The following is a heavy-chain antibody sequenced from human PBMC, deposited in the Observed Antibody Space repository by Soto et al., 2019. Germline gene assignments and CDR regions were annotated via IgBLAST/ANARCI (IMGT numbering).Heavy chain of an antibody. CDR3: ATVATNSYNWLDP. CDR1: GFTFNTYW. Sequence: GGSLRLSCAASGFTFNTYWMHWVRQAPGKGLVWASRINSDGTKTTYADSVKGRFTISRDNAKNTVYLQMNSLRAEDTAMYYCATVATNSYNWLDPWGQGTLVTVSS. D-gene: IGHD5-12*01. CDR2: INSDGTKT. J-gene: IGHJ5*02. V-gene: IGHV3-74*01.